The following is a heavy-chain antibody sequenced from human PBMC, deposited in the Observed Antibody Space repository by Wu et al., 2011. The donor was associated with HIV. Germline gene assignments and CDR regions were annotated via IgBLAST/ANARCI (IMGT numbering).Heavy chain of an antibody. Sequence: QVQLVQSGAEVKKPGASVKVSCKASGYTFTGYYMHWVRQAPGQGLEWMGWINPNSGGTNYAQKFQGRVTMTRDTSISTAFMELRSLRSDDTAVYYCARGVVVAATRSFDLWGRGTLVTVSS. V-gene: IGHV1-2*02. CDR1: GYTFTGYY. J-gene: IGHJ2*01. D-gene: IGHD2-15*01. CDR3: ARGVVVAATRSFDL. CDR2: INPNSGGT.